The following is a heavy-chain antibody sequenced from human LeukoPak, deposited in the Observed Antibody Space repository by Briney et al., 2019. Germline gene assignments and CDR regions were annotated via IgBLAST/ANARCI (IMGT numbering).Heavy chain of an antibody. V-gene: IGHV1-2*06. J-gene: IGHJ4*02. D-gene: IGHD1-7*01. CDR3: ARRARELPFDY. CDR2: IDPNNGGT. Sequence: GVSVKVSCKASKYTFTDYYIHWVRQAPGQGLEWMGRIDPNNGGTNYAQKFQDRVAMTRDTSITTAYMELSRLTSDDTAMYYCARRARELPFDYWGQGTLVTVSS. CDR1: KYTFTDYY.